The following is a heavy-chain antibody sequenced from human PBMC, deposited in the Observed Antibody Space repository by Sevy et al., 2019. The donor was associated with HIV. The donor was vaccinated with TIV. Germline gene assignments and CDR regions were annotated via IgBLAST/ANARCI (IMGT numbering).Heavy chain of an antibody. J-gene: IGHJ5*02. D-gene: IGHD1-26*01. CDR3: ARDRSGSYHVSDNWFDP. Sequence: GGSLRLSCAASGFTFSSYWMHWVRQVPGKGLVWVSRIKSDGSSTSYADSVKGRFTISRDNAKNTLYLQVNSLRAEDTAVYYCARDRSGSYHVSDNWFDPWGQGTLVTVSS. V-gene: IGHV3-74*01. CDR1: GFTFSSYW. CDR2: IKSDGSST.